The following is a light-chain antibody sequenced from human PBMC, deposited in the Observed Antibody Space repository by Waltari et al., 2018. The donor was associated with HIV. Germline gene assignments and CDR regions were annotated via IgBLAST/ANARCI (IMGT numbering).Light chain of an antibody. CDR1: GLYDNQY. Sequence: QSALTQPPSLSGSPGPSLTLSCGLYDNQYVSWYQRHPRQAPKVIIYEVTNRPSGLSHRFSGSKSGNPATLTISGLPPEDAADYFCTSYISGTSPVFGRGTRVTVL. J-gene: IGLJ2*01. CDR3: TSYISGTSPV. V-gene: IGLV2-14*01. CDR2: EVT.